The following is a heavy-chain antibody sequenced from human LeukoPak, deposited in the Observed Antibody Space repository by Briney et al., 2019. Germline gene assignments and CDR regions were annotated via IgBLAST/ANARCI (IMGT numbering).Heavy chain of an antibody. V-gene: IGHV3-74*01. J-gene: IGHJ4*02. CDR2: INTDGGDI. D-gene: IGHD1-26*01. CDR1: GFTSGSYW. CDR3: ARDEKVVGASGQDY. Sequence: GGSLRLSCAASGFTSGSYWMHWVRQAPGKGLVWVSRINTDGGDIIYADSVKGRFTISRDNAKNTLFLQMNSLRAEDTAVYYCARDEKVVGASGQDYWGQGTLVTVSS.